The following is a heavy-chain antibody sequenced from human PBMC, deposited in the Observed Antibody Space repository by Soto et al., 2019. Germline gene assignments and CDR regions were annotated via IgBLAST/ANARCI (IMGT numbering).Heavy chain of an antibody. V-gene: IGHV1-18*01. CDR3: ARGGAPLVRGSWFDP. D-gene: IGHD3-10*01. J-gene: IGHJ5*02. CDR2: ISPNNGNT. Sequence: ASVKVSCKASGYTFTSYGISWVRQAPGQGLEWMGWISPNNGNTNYAQKFQGRVTMTTDTSTSTAYMELRSLRSDDTAVYYCARGGAPLVRGSWFDPWGQGTLVTVSS. CDR1: GYTFTSYG.